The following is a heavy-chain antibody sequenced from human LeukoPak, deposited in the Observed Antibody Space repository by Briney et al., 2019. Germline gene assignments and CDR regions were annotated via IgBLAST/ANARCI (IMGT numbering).Heavy chain of an antibody. CDR2: INPNSGGT. V-gene: IGHV1-2*02. CDR3: ARDDRAAGTTFDY. D-gene: IGHD6-13*01. CDR1: GYTFTGYY. J-gene: IGHJ4*02. Sequence: ASVKVSCKASGYTFTGYYMHWVRRAPGQGLEWMGWINPNSGGTNYAQKFQGRVTMTRDTSISTAYMELSRLRSDDTAVYYCARDDRAAGTTFDYWGQGTLVTAS.